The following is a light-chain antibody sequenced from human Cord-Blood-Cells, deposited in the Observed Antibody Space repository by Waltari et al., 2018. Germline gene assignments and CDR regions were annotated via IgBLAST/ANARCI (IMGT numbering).Light chain of an antibody. V-gene: IGLV1-47*01. Sequence: QSVLTQPPSASGTPGQRVTLPCSGSSSNIGSNYVSCYQQLPGTAPKLLIYRNNQRPSGFPDRFSGSKSGTSASLAISGLRSEDEADYYCAAWDDSLSGRVFGGGTKLTVL. CDR2: RNN. CDR1: SSNIGSNY. CDR3: AAWDDSLSGRV. J-gene: IGLJ2*01.